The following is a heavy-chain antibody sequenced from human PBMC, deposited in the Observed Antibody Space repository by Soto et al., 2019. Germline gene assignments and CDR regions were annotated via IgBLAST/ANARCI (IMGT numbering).Heavy chain of an antibody. D-gene: IGHD6-6*01. CDR3: ARDSDPYSSSSMGNDLYYYYGMDV. J-gene: IGHJ6*02. CDR1: GGSISSGGYY. Sequence: SETLSLTCTVSGGSISSGGYYWSWIRQHPGKGLEWIGYIYYSGSTYYNPSLRSRVTISVDSSKNQFSLKLSSVTAADTAVYYCARDSDPYSSSSMGNDLYYYYGMDVWGQGTTVTVSS. V-gene: IGHV4-31*03. CDR2: IYYSGST.